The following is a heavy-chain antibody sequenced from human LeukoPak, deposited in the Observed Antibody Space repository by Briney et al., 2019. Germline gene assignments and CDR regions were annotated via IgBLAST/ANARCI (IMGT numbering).Heavy chain of an antibody. Sequence: KPSETLSLTCTVSGGSISSSIYYWDFIRQPPGKGLEWIGSIYYIGTTFYNPSLKSRVTISVDTSKNQFSLKLRSVTAADTSVYYCARRWGRSYFDYWGQGTLVTVSS. J-gene: IGHJ4*02. V-gene: IGHV4-39*01. CDR1: GGSISSSIYY. CDR3: ARRWGRSYFDY. D-gene: IGHD7-27*01. CDR2: IYYIGTT.